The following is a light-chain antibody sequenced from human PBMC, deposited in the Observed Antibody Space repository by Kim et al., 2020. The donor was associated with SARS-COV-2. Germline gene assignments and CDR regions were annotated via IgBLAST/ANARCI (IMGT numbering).Light chain of an antibody. J-gene: IGLJ2*01. CDR1: SRDVGGYNY. Sequence: GQSITISCPGTSRDVGGYNYVSWYQQHPGKAPKLMIYDVSNRPSGVSNRFSGSKSGNTASLTISGLQAEDEADYYCSSYTSSSTVVFGGGTQLTVL. V-gene: IGLV2-14*03. CDR2: DVS. CDR3: SSYTSSSTVV.